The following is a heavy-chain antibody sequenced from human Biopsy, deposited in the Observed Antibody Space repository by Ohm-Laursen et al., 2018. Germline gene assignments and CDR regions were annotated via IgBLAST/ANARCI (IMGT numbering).Heavy chain of an antibody. CDR3: ARGSGYFKLDV. D-gene: IGHD5-12*01. CDR1: GDSSSGFF. V-gene: IGHV4-34*01. Sequence: SETLSLTCAVNGDSSSGFFWNWIRQPPGKGLEWIGEINQSGNTKYNPSLKRRPTLSADSSNSQFSLTLTSVTAADPAIYYCARGSGYFKLDVWGQGTTVTVSS. CDR2: INQSGNT. J-gene: IGHJ6*02.